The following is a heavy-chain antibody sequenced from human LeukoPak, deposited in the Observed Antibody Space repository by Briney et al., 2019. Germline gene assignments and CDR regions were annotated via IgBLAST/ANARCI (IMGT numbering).Heavy chain of an antibody. CDR3: QCQLRGRDDY. CDR2: IYYSGST. CDR1: GGSISSSSYF. V-gene: IGHV4-39*01. J-gene: IGHJ4*02. D-gene: IGHD2-2*01. Sequence: SETLSLTCTVSGGSISSSSYFWGWIRQPPGKGLEWIGSIYYSGSTYYNPSLKSRVTISVDTSKNQFSLKLSSVTAADTAVYYCQCQLRGRDDYWGQGTLVTVSS.